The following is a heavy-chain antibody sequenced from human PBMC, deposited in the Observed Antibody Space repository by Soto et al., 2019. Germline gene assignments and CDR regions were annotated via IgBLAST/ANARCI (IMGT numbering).Heavy chain of an antibody. Sequence: QVQLVQSGAEVTKPGSSVKVSCKASGGTFSSYTISWVRQAPGQGLEWMGRIIPILGIANYAQKFQGRVTITADKSTSTAYMELSSLRSEDTAVYYCARDDHGSGSYYNAPGFDYWGQGTLVTVSS. V-gene: IGHV1-69*08. CDR1: GGTFSSYT. J-gene: IGHJ4*02. D-gene: IGHD3-10*01. CDR2: IIPILGIA. CDR3: ARDDHGSGSYYNAPGFDY.